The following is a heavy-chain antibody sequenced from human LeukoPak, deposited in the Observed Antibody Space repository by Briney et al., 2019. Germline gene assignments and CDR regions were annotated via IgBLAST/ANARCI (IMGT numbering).Heavy chain of an antibody. Sequence: PSETLSLTCAVSGGSISSGGYSWSWIRQPPGKGLEWIGYIYHSGSTNYNPSLKSRVTISVDKSKNQFSLKLSSVTAADTAVYYCARVDGDGYNTGVFDYWGQGTLVTVSS. D-gene: IGHD5-24*01. CDR1: GGSISSGGYS. J-gene: IGHJ4*02. CDR3: ARVDGDGYNTGVFDY. CDR2: IYHSGST. V-gene: IGHV4-30-2*01.